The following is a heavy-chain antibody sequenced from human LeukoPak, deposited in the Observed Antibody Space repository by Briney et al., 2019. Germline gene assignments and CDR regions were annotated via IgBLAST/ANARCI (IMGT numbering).Heavy chain of an antibody. D-gene: IGHD3-22*01. Sequence: GGSLRLSCAASGFTFSSYSMNWVRQAPGKGLEWVSYISSSSSTIYYADSVKGRFTISRDNAKNSLYLQMNSLRAEDTAVYYCARGKFDSSGYYIDYWGQGTLVTVSS. CDR1: GFTFSSYS. CDR2: ISSSSSTI. V-gene: IGHV3-48*04. CDR3: ARGKFDSSGYYIDY. J-gene: IGHJ4*02.